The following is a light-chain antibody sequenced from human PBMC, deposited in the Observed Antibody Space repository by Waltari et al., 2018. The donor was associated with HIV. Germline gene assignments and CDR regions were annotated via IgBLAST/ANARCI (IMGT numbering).Light chain of an antibody. V-gene: IGLV3-19*01. J-gene: IGLJ3*02. CDR3: NSRDSSGNHLDRIWV. CDR1: SLRSYY. CDR2: GNN. Sequence: SSELTQDPAVSVALGQTVRITCQGDSLRSYYASWYQQKPGQAPVLVLSGNNNRPPGIPDRFSGSSSGNTASLTITGVQAEDEADDYGNSRDSSGNHLDRIWVFGGGTKLTVL.